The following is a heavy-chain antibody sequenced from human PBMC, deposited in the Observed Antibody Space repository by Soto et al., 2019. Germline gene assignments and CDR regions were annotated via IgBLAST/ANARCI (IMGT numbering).Heavy chain of an antibody. CDR2: INPNSGDT. CDR3: ARARTNYYNTSDYDF. D-gene: IGHD3-22*01. V-gene: IGHV1-2*02. Sequence: ASVKVSCKASGYTFIGYYMHCVLQSPVQGLDWMGCINPNSGDTNYAQKFQGRVTMTRDTSISTAYTELSRLRFDDTAVYYCARARTNYYNTSDYDFWGQGTLVTVSS. CDR1: GYTFIGYY. J-gene: IGHJ4*02.